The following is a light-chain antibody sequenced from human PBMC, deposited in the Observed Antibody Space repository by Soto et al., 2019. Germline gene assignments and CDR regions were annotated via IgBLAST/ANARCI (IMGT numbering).Light chain of an antibody. Sequence: DIQMTQSPSSVSASVGDRVTITCRASQGISSWLAWYQQKPGKAPKLLIYAASSLQSGVPSRFSVSGSGQDFTLTLSRLHPEAFAPYYCLQANSFPRPFGGGPKVEIK. V-gene: IGKV1-12*01. CDR1: QGISSW. J-gene: IGKJ4*01. CDR2: AAS. CDR3: LQANSFPRP.